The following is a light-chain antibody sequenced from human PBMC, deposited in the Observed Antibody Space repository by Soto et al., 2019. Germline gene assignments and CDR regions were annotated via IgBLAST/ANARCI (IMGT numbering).Light chain of an antibody. CDR2: EVS. J-gene: IGLJ1*01. Sequence: QSALTQPPSASGSPGQSVTIPCTGTSSDVGGYNSVSWYQQHPGKVPKLMIYEVSKRPSGVPDRFSGSKSGNTASLTVSGLQAEDEADYYCSSYTSSSTLLYVFGTGTKVTVL. V-gene: IGLV2-8*01. CDR3: SSYTSSSTLLYV. CDR1: SSDVGGYNS.